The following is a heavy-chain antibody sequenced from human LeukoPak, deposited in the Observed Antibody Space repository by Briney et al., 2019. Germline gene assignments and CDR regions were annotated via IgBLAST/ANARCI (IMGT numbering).Heavy chain of an antibody. CDR3: ARGRRLLNYYYYGMDV. D-gene: IGHD1-26*01. CDR1: GGSISSSSYY. V-gene: IGHV4-39*07. J-gene: IGHJ6*02. CDR2: INHSGST. Sequence: PSETLSLTCTVSGGSISSSSYYWGWIRQPPGKGLEWIGEINHSGSTNYNPTLKSRVTISVYTSKTQFSLKLSSVTAADTAVYYCARGRRLLNYYYYGMDVWGQGTTVTVSS.